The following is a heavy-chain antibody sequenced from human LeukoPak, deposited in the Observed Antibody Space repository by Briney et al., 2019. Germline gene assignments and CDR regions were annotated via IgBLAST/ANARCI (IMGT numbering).Heavy chain of an antibody. CDR3: ARSAEWLRNAFDI. V-gene: IGHV4-59*01. CDR2: MHNSGSS. CDR1: GASTSHFY. Sequence: SETLSLSCTVSGASTSHFYWNWIRQPPGKGLEWIGYMHNSGSSKHNPSLKSRLTISIDTSKNQFSLQLASVTAADTAIYYCARSAEWLRNAFDIWGQGTMVSVSS. J-gene: IGHJ3*02. D-gene: IGHD5-12*01.